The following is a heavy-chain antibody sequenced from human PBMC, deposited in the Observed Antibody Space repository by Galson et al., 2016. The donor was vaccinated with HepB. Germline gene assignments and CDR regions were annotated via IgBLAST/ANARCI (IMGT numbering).Heavy chain of an antibody. CDR3: ASLRSGSYAFDI. D-gene: IGHD3-22*01. CDR1: GFTFSGYA. V-gene: IGHV3-30*03. J-gene: IGHJ3*02. Sequence: LRLSCAASGFTFSGYAMHWVRQAPGKGLEWVAVISYDGSNKYYADSVKGRFTISRDNSKNTLYLQMNSLRAEDTAVYYCASLRSGSYAFDIWGQGTMVTVSS. CDR2: ISYDGSNK.